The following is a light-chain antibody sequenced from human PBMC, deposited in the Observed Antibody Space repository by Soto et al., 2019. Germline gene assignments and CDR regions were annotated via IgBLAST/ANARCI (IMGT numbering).Light chain of an antibody. CDR2: SNN. CDR1: SSNVGSNA. CDR3: ATWDDSLNGYV. J-gene: IGLJ1*01. Sequence: QSVLTQPPSASESPGQRVTISCSGISSNVGSNAVNWYQQLPGTAPTLLIYSNNERLSGVPDRFSGSKSGTSASLAISGLQSEDEADYYCATWDDSLNGYVFGTGTKV. V-gene: IGLV1-44*01.